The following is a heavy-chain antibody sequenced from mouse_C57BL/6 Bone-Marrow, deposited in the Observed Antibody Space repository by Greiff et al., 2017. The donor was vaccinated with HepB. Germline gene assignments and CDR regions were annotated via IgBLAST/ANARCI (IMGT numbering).Heavy chain of an antibody. D-gene: IGHD4-1*01. V-gene: IGHV1-15*01. Sequence: QVQLKESGAELVRPGASVTLSCKASGYTFTDYEMHWVKQTPVHGLEWIGAIDPETGGTAYNQKFKGKAILTADKSSSTAYMELRSLTSEDSAVYYCTELGQDYYAMDYWCQGTSVTVSS. CDR2: IDPETGGT. J-gene: IGHJ4*01. CDR1: GYTFTDYE. CDR3: TELGQDYYAMDY.